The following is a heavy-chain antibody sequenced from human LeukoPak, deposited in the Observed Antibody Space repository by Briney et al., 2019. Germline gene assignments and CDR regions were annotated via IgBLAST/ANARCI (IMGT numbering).Heavy chain of an antibody. J-gene: IGHJ4*02. CDR2: IKPDDTEK. CDR3: VTHEVTVITRSTFDN. Sequence: GGSLRLSCLASGFTFSHFWMSWVRQAPGKGLEWVANIKPDDTEKYYGNSVKGRFTILRDNAKNSVYLQMNSLRAEDTAVYYCVTHEVTVITRSTFDNWGQGTLVTVSS. CDR1: GFTFSHFW. D-gene: IGHD4-23*01. V-gene: IGHV3-7*01.